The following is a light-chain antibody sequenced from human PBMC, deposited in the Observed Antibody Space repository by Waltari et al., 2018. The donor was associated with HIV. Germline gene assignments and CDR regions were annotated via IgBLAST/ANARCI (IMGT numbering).Light chain of an antibody. CDR1: SSDVGSYHL. V-gene: IGLV2-23*01. CDR2: EGI. CDR3: CSYAGSSNWV. J-gene: IGLJ3*02. Sequence: QSALTQPASVSGSPGQSITISCTGRSSDVGSYHLVSWYQQHPGKAPKLMIYEGINRPSGISNRFSGSKSGNTASLTISGLQAEDEADYYCCSYAGSSNWVFGGGTKLTVL.